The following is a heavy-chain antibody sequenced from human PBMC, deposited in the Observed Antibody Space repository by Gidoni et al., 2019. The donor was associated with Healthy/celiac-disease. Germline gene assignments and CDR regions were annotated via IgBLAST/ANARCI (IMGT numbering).Heavy chain of an antibody. J-gene: IGHJ5*02. CDR1: GGTFSSYA. CDR2: IIPIFGTA. CDR3: ARGHCSSTSCSDISPGGYNWFDP. V-gene: IGHV1-69*01. Sequence: QVQLVQSGAEVKKPGSSVKVSCKASGGTFSSYAISWVRQAPGHWLEWRGGIIPIFGTANYAQKFQGRVTITADESTSTAYMELSSLRSEDTAVYYCARGHCSSTSCSDISPGGYNWFDPWGQGTLVTVSS. D-gene: IGHD2-2*01.